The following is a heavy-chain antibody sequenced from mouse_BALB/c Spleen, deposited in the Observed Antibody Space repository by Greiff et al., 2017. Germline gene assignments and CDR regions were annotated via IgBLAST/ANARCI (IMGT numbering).Heavy chain of an antibody. J-gene: IGHJ2*01. CDR3: ARSNWYYFDY. Sequence: EVMLVESGGGLVQPGGSRKLSCAASGFTFSSFGMHWVRQAPEKGLEWVAYISGGSSTIYYEDTVKGRFTISRDNPKNTLFLQMTSLRSEDTAMYYCARSNWYYFDYWGQGTTLTVSS. CDR2: ISGGSSTI. CDR1: GFTFSSFG. D-gene: IGHD4-1*02. V-gene: IGHV5-17*02.